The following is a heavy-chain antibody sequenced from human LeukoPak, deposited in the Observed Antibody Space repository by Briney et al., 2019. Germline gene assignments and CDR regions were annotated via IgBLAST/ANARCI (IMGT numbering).Heavy chain of an antibody. CDR1: GVPFSNYY. CDR2: INHSGYT. J-gene: IGHJ4*02. V-gene: IGHV4-34*01. CDR3: TRAVAGHPD. D-gene: IGHD6-19*01. Sequence: SETLSLTCAVSGVPFSNYYWSWVRQSPTLGLEWIGEINHSGYTNYNPSLKSRVTMSIDTSKNQFSLRLTSVSAADTGVYYCTRAVAGHPDWGQGTLVTVSS.